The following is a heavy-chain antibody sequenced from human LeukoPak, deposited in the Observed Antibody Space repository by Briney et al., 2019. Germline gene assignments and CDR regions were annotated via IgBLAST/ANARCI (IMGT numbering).Heavy chain of an antibody. CDR1: GFTFNSYS. Sequence: GGSLRLSCAASGFTFNSYSMNWVRQAPGKGLEWVSATSDSGGNTYYADSVKGRFTISRDNSKNTLYLQMNSLRAEDTAVYYCAKNGFPSYSSGWYFGLWGQGTLVTVSS. CDR3: AKNGFPSYSSGWYFGL. CDR2: TSDSGGNT. D-gene: IGHD6-19*01. J-gene: IGHJ4*02. V-gene: IGHV3-23*01.